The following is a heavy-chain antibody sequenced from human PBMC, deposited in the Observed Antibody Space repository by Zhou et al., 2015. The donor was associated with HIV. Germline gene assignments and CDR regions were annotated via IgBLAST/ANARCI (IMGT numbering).Heavy chain of an antibody. CDR2: IIPMFSAT. V-gene: IGHV1-69*06. D-gene: IGHD2-15*01. CDR1: GGTFGSYA. CDR3: ARSYCSGESCYTGDPNLYSYFYGMTS. Sequence: VQLVQSGAEVKKPGSSVKVSCKASGGTFGSYAISWVRQAPGRGLEWMGGIIPMFSATKHTQKFQGRITITADRPANTAYLELSSLRSDDTAVYYCARSYCSGESCYTGDPNLYSYFYGMTSGAKGPRSSSP. J-gene: IGHJ6*02.